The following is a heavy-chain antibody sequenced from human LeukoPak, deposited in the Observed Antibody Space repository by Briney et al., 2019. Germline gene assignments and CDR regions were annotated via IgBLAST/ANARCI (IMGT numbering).Heavy chain of an antibody. CDR3: ARSGYGDYVDY. Sequence: GGSLRLSCAASGFTFSSYAMHWVRQAPGKGLEWVAAMWYDGSNKYYADSVKGRFTISRDNSKNTLYLQMNSLRAEDTAVYYCARSGYGDYVDYWGQGTLVTVSS. V-gene: IGHV3-33*01. D-gene: IGHD4-17*01. CDR1: GFTFSSYA. J-gene: IGHJ4*02. CDR2: MWYDGSNK.